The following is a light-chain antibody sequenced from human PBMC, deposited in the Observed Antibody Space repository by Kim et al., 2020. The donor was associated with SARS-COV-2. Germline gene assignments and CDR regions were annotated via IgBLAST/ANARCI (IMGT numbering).Light chain of an antibody. V-gene: IGLV3-1*01. CDR1: GLGDRY. CDR2: QDI. CDR3: QTWDSGTAVV. J-gene: IGLJ3*02. Sequence: SPGQTDIITYSGDGLGDRYTFWFQQKAGPSPVLVIYQDIKRTSGIPERFSGSNSGNTATLTISGTQAMDEADYYCQTWDSGTAVVFGGVTQLTVL.